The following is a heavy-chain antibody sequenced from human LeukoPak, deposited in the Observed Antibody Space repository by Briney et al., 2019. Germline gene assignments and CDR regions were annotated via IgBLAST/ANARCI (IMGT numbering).Heavy chain of an antibody. CDR2: IYYSGST. CDR1: GGSISSYY. Sequence: SETLSLTCTISGGSISSYYRSWIRQPPGKGLEWIGYIYYSGSTNYNPSLKSRVTISVDTSKNQFSLKLSSVTAADTAVYYCARGSSYSELLNDYWGQGTLVTVSS. CDR3: ARGSSYSELLNDY. V-gene: IGHV4-59*12. J-gene: IGHJ4*02. D-gene: IGHD2-15*01.